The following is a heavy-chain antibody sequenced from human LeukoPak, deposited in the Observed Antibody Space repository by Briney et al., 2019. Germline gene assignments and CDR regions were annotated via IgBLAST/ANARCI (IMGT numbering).Heavy chain of an antibody. D-gene: IGHD2-15*01. J-gene: IGHJ4*02. CDR2: ISGSGVST. CDR3: AKTGVHIVVVVAAPYYFDY. CDR1: GFTFSSYA. Sequence: GGSLRLSCAASGFTFSSYAMSWVRQAPGKGLEWVSAISGSGVSTYYADSVKGRFTISRDNSKNTLYLQMNSLRAEDTAVYYCAKTGVHIVVVVAAPYYFDYWGQGTLVTVSS. V-gene: IGHV3-23*01.